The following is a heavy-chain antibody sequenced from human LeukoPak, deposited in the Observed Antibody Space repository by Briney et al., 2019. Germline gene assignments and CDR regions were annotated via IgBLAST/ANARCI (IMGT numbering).Heavy chain of an antibody. CDR3: TTGIAAAAYYFDY. V-gene: IGHV3-15*01. CDR1: GVTFSSAW. CDR2: IKSKTDGGTT. D-gene: IGHD6-13*01. J-gene: IGHJ4*02. Sequence: GGSLGRACAGSGVTFSSAWMSWVREAPGKGLEWGGRIKSKTDGGTTDYAAPVKGRFTISRDDSKNTLYLQMNSLKTEDTAVYYCTTGIAAAAYYFDYWGQGTLVTVSS.